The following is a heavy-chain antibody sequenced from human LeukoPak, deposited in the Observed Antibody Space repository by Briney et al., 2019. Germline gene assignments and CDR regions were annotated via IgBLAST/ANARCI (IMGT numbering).Heavy chain of an antibody. J-gene: IGHJ5*02. CDR2: IYPGDSDT. CDR3: ARQEYCSGGSCYTWFDP. Sequence: GESLQISCKGSGYRFTSDWIGWVRQLPGKGLEWMGIIYPGDSDTRYSPSFQGQVTISADKSISTAYLQWSSLKASDTAMYYCARQEYCSGGSCYTWFDPWGQGTLVTVSS. D-gene: IGHD2-15*01. V-gene: IGHV5-51*01. CDR1: GYRFTSDW.